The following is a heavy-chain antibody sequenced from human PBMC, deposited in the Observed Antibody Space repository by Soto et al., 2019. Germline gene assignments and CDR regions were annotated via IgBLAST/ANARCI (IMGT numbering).Heavy chain of an antibody. CDR1: GFTFSSHW. Sequence: GGSLRLSGAASGFTFSSHWISWVRPAPGKGLEWVANIKQDGSEKYYVDSVKGRFTISRDNAKNSLYLQMNSLRAEDTAVYYCARDEGTYYDSRVPYGMDVWGQGTTVTVSS. CDR3: ARDEGTYYDSRVPYGMDV. V-gene: IGHV3-7*01. CDR2: IKQDGSEK. D-gene: IGHD3-22*01. J-gene: IGHJ6*02.